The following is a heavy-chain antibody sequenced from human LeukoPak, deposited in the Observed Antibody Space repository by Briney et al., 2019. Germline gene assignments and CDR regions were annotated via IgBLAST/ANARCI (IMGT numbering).Heavy chain of an antibody. CDR3: ARPSFSSGSYFDH. J-gene: IGHJ4*02. D-gene: IGHD6-19*01. Sequence: GGSLRLSCVASGFTFSSRDWMTWVRQAPGKGLEWVANIKEDGSEIYYVDSVKGRFTISRDNTKTSLYLQMNSLRAEDTAVYYCARPSFSSGSYFDHWGQGTLVTVSS. CDR2: IKEDGSEI. V-gene: IGHV3-7*01. CDR1: GFTFSSRDW.